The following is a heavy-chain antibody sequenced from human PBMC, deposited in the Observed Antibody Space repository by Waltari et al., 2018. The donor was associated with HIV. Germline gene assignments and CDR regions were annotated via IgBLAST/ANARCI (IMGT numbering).Heavy chain of an antibody. CDR2: IYYTGST. Sequence: QVQLQESGPGLVKPSETLSLICTVSGGSISNYYWGCIRQPPGKGLEWIGYIYYTGSTDYNPSLKSRVTISVDTSKNQFSLKLTSVTAADTAQYYCARYSSAWTGFDYWGQGTLVTVSS. J-gene: IGHJ4*02. V-gene: IGHV4-59*01. CDR3: ARYSSAWTGFDY. CDR1: GGSISNYY. D-gene: IGHD6-19*01.